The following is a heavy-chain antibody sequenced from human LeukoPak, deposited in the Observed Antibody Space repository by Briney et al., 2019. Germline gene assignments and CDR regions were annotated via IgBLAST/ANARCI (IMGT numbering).Heavy chain of an antibody. CDR1: GFTFSSYA. V-gene: IGHV3-64*01. J-gene: IGHJ4*02. CDR2: ISSNGGST. CDR3: ARDLVY. Sequence: GSLRLSCAASGFTFSSYAMHWVRQAPGKGLEYVSAISSNGGSTYYANSVKGRFTISRDNSKNTLYLQMGSLRAEDMAVYYCARDLVYWGQGTLVTVSS.